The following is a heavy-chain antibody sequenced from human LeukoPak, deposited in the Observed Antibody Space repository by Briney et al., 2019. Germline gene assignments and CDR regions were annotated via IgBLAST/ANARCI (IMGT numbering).Heavy chain of an antibody. CDR1: GFTFSSYW. J-gene: IGHJ4*02. Sequence: PGGSLRLSCAVSGFTFSSYWMTWVRQAPGKGLEWVANIKQDGTEKYYVDSVKGRFTISRDNAKNSLYLQMNSLRAEDTAVYYCARDWGSNDDYWGQGTLVTVSS. D-gene: IGHD1-1*01. CDR2: IKQDGTEK. CDR3: ARDWGSNDDY. V-gene: IGHV3-7*01.